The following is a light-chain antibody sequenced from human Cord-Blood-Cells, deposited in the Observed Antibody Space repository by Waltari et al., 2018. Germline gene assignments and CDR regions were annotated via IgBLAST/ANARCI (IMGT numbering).Light chain of an antibody. CDR2: DVS. J-gene: IGLJ1*01. CDR1: SSDVGGHNY. V-gene: IGLV2-11*01. Sequence: QSALTQPRSVSGSPGQSVTISCTGTSSDVGGHNYVSWYPQHPGKAPKLMIYDVSKRPSGVPDRFSGYKSGNTASLTISGLQAEDEADYYCCSYAGSYTYVFGTGTKVTVL. CDR3: CSYAGSYTYV.